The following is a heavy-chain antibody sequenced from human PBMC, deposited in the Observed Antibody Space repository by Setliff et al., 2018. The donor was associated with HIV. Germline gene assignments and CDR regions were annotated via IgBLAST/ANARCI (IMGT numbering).Heavy chain of an antibody. CDR1: GYTFTDYF. CDR2: ISPNNGDT. D-gene: IGHD1-1*01. V-gene: IGHV1-2*02. CDR3: ARQLSNSLDY. Sequence: GASVKVSCKASGYTFTDYFMHWVRQAPGQGLEWMGWISPNNGDTTIPQRFRGRVTMTRDTSINTAYMELSGLRSDDTAVYFCARQLSNSLDYWGQGTLVTVSS. J-gene: IGHJ4*02.